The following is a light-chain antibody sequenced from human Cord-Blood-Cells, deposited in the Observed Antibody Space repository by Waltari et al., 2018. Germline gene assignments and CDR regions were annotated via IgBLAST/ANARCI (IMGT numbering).Light chain of an antibody. Sequence: QSALTQPRSVSGSPGQSVTISCTGTSSDVGGYNYVSWYQQHPGKAPKLMIYDVRKRPSGVPDRFSGSKSGNTASLTISGLQAEDEADYYCCSYAGSYTVFGGGTKLPVL. J-gene: IGLJ3*02. CDR1: SSDVGGYNY. CDR3: CSYAGSYTV. CDR2: DVR. V-gene: IGLV2-11*01.